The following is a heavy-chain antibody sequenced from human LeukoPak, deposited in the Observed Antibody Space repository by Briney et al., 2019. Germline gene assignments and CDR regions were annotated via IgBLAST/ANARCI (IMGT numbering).Heavy chain of an antibody. Sequence: PSETLSLTCTVSGGSLSSYYWSWIRQPPGKGLEWIGYIYYSGSTNYNPSLKSRVTISVDTSKNQFSLKLSSVTAADTAVYYCAGWYSVDAFDIWGQGTMVTVSS. CDR3: AGWYSVDAFDI. D-gene: IGHD6-13*01. CDR2: IYYSGST. V-gene: IGHV4-59*01. CDR1: GGSLSSYY. J-gene: IGHJ3*02.